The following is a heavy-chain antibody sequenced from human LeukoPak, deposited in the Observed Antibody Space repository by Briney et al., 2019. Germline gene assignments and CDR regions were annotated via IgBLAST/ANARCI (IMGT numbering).Heavy chain of an antibody. Sequence: SETLSLTCTVSGGSISSSSYYWGWIRQPPGKGLEWIGSIYYSGSTYYNPSLKSRVTISVDTSKNQFSLKLSSVTAADTAVYYCARQVRGPPPLYFDYWGQGTLVTVSS. CDR1: GGSISSSSYY. CDR3: ARQVRGPPPLYFDY. D-gene: IGHD3-10*01. CDR2: IYYSGST. V-gene: IGHV4-39*01. J-gene: IGHJ4*02.